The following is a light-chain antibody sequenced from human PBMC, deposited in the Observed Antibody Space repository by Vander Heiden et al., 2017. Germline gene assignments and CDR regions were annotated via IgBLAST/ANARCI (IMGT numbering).Light chain of an antibody. CDR1: QGISSA. CDR2: DDS. CDR3: QQSNSNPLSIT. Sequence: AIQLTQSPSSLSASVGDRVTITCRASQGISSALAWYQQKPGKAPKLLIYDDSSLESGVPSRFSGSGSGTDFTLTISSRQPEDFATYYCQQSNSNPLSITFGQGTRLEIK. V-gene: IGKV1-13*02. J-gene: IGKJ5*01.